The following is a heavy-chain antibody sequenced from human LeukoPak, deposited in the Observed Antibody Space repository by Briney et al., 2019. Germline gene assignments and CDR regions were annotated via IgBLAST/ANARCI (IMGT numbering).Heavy chain of an antibody. CDR1: GFTLSSYW. CDR3: ARSVQGGFDI. J-gene: IGHJ3*02. CDR2: INRDGSDT. Sequence: GGSLRLSCAASGFTLSSYWMHWVRQAPGKGLVWVSHINRDGSDTNYADSVQGRFTISRDYPKNTLYLQMNSLRAEDTAVYYCARSVQGGFDIRGQGTMVTVSS. D-gene: IGHD2-15*01. V-gene: IGHV3-74*01.